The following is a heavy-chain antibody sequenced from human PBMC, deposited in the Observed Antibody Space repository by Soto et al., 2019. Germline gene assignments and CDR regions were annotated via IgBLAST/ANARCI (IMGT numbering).Heavy chain of an antibody. CDR3: ARTASAMGPSFDY. V-gene: IGHV3-11*01. D-gene: IGHD5-18*01. Sequence: GGSLRLSCAASGFSLRDYYMTWIRQAPGKGLELLSYINPGGDVIKYVDSVEGRFTISRDNTKNSLYLEMKNLRAGASAVYYRARTASAMGPSFDYWGQGILVTVSS. J-gene: IGHJ4*02. CDR2: INPGGDVI. CDR1: GFSLRDYY.